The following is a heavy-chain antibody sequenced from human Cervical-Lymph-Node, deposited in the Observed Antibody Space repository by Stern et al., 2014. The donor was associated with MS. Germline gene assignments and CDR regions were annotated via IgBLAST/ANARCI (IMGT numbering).Heavy chain of an antibody. D-gene: IGHD1-14*01. J-gene: IGHJ6*02. CDR3: AREPGSFQFTSYYYYGMDV. V-gene: IGHV1-69*01. CDR2: IIPVFRTT. Sequence: QMQLVQSGAEVKTPGSSMRVSCKASGNTFDVYGISWVRQAPGQGLEWMGGIIPVFRTTKYAQKFQGRVTITADESTTTSYMEMSSLRSEDTAIYYCAREPGSFQFTSYYYYGMDVWGQGTTVTVSS. CDR1: GNTFDVYG.